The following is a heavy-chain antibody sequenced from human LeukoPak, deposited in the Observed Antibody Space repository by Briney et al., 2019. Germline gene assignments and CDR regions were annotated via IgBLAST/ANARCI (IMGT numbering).Heavy chain of an antibody. V-gene: IGHV3-30*03. D-gene: IGHD2-15*01. Sequence: GGSLRLSCAASGFTFSSYGMHWVRQAPGKGLEWVAVISYDGSNKYYADSVKGRFTISRDNSKNTLYLQMNSLRAEDTAVYYCARVLIAGVAAEDYWGQGTLVTVSS. CDR2: ISYDGSNK. J-gene: IGHJ4*02. CDR1: GFTFSSYG. CDR3: ARVLIAGVAAEDY.